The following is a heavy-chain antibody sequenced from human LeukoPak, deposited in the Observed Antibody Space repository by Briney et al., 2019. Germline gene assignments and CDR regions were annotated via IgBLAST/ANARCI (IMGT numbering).Heavy chain of an antibody. Sequence: PWETLSVTCAVSGGSFSGYYWSWIRQPPGKGLEWIGEINDSGSTNDNPSLKSGGTISVEKNKKKFSLKQSCGTAADTAVYYYGRGLVYGDYLDSFDIWRQGPIVPVSS. D-gene: IGHD4-17*01. CDR2: INDSGST. V-gene: IGHV4-34*01. CDR1: GGSFSGYY. CDR3: GRGLVYGDYLDSFDI. J-gene: IGHJ3*02.